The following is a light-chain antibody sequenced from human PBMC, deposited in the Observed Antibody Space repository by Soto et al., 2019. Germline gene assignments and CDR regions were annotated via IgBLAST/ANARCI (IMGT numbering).Light chain of an antibody. CDR2: DNS. J-gene: IGLJ1*01. CDR1: SSNIGAGHD. Sequence: QSVLTQPPSVSGAPGQRVTISCTGSSSNIGAGHDVHWYQQLPGTAPKLLIFDNSHRPSGVPDRFSGSKSGTSASLAITGIQAEDEADYYCKSYDSSLSGYVFGTGTKVTV. CDR3: KSYDSSLSGYV. V-gene: IGLV1-40*01.